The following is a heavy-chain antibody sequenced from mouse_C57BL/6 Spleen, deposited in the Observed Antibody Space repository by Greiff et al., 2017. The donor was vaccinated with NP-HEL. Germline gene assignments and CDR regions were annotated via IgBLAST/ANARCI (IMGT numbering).Heavy chain of an antibody. CDR1: GFSLTSYG. D-gene: IGHD2-4*01. V-gene: IGHV2-2*01. CDR2: IWSGGST. J-gene: IGHJ3*01. CDR3: ARGSDYDWFAY. Sequence: VQRVESGPGLVQPSQSLSITCTVSGFSLTSYGVHWVRQSPGKGLEWLGVIWSGGSTDYNAAFISRLSISKDNSKSQVFFKMNSLQADDTAIYYCARGSDYDWFAYWGQGTLVTVSA.